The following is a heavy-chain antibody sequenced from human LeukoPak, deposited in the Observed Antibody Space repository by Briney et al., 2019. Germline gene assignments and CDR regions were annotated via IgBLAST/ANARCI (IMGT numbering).Heavy chain of an antibody. V-gene: IGHV4-61*02. Sequence: PSETLSLTCTVSGGSISSSSYYWSWLRQPAGKGLEWIGRIYTSGSTNYNPSLKSRFTISLDTSKNQFSLKLSSVTAADTAVYYCARERAYYDILPRWFDPWGQGTLVTVSS. CDR3: ARERAYYDILPRWFDP. CDR1: GGSISSSSYY. CDR2: IYTSGST. J-gene: IGHJ5*02. D-gene: IGHD3-9*01.